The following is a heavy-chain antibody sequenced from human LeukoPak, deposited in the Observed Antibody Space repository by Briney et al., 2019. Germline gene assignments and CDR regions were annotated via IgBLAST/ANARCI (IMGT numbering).Heavy chain of an antibody. CDR3: ARDVRTDYYDSSGYHDAFDI. CDR2: IYTYGST. D-gene: IGHD3-22*01. J-gene: IGHJ3*02. CDR1: DFTVNSHD. V-gene: IGHV3-53*04. Sequence: TGGSLRLSCAASDFTVNSHDMTWVRQAPGKGLEWVSVIYTYGSTYYADSVKGRFTISRHNSKNTLFLQMSSLRAEDTAVYYCARDVRTDYYDSSGYHDAFDIWGQGTMVTVSS.